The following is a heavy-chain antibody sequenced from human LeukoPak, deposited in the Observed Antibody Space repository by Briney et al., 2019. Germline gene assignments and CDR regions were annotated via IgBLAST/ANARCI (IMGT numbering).Heavy chain of an antibody. V-gene: IGHV3-30*04. CDR3: ARDYYGSGSSYSLRH. D-gene: IGHD3-10*01. CDR2: ISYDGSNK. J-gene: IGHJ4*02. CDR1: GFTFSSYA. Sequence: GGSLRLSCAASGFTFSSYAMHWVRQAPGKGLEWVAVISYDGSNKYYADSVKGRFTISRDNSKNTLYLQMNSLRAEDTAVYYCARDYYGSGSSYSLRHWGQGTLVTVSS.